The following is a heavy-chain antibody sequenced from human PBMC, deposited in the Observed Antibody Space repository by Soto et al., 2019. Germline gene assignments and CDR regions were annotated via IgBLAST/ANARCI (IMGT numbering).Heavy chain of an antibody. J-gene: IGHJ6*03. V-gene: IGHV4-31*03. Sequence: SETLSLTCTVSGGSISSGGYYWSWIRQHPGKGLEWIGYIYYSGSTYYNPSLKSRVTISVDTSKNQFSLKLGSVTAADTAVYYCARVPSIAAAGRRPYYYYMDVWGKGTTVTVSS. CDR3: ARVPSIAAAGRRPYYYYMDV. CDR1: GGSISSGGYY. D-gene: IGHD6-13*01. CDR2: IYYSGST.